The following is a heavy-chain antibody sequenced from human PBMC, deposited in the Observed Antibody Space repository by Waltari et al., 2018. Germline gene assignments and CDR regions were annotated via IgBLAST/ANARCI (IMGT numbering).Heavy chain of an antibody. D-gene: IGHD6-19*01. J-gene: IGHJ5*02. Sequence: QVQLVQSGAEVKKPGASVKVSCKASGYTFTSYGISWVRPAPGQGLEWMGWSSAHNGNTNDAEKPQGRVTMTTDTSTGTAYMELRSLRSDGTVVYYCARFGGSGWFLDDPWGQGTLVTVSS. CDR2: SSAHNGNT. CDR1: GYTFTSYG. V-gene: IGHV1-18*04. CDR3: ARFGGSGWFLDDP.